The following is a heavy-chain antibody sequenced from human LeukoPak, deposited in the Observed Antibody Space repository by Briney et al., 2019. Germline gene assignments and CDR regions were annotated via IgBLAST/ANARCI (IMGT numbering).Heavy chain of an antibody. V-gene: IGHV4-38-2*02. CDR3: ARSGSGYLRYYFDY. J-gene: IGHJ4*02. Sequence: SETLSLTCTVSGYSISSGYYWGWIRQPPGKGLEWIGSIYSSGSTYYNPSLGSRVTISVDTSKNQFSLKLSSVTAADTAVYYCARSGSGYLRYYFDYWGQGTLVTVSS. D-gene: IGHD5-12*01. CDR1: GYSISSGYY. CDR2: IYSSGST.